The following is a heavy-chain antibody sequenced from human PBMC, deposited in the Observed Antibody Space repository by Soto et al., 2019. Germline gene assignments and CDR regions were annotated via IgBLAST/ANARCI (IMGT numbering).Heavy chain of an antibody. D-gene: IGHD6-13*01. CDR1: GFTFSSYA. V-gene: IGHV3-30-3*01. CDR3: ARDYGSSWYRASYYGMDV. Sequence: GGSLRLSCAASGFTFSSYAMHWVRQAPGKGLEWVAVISYDGSNKYYADSVKGRFTISRDNSKNTLYLQMNSLRAEDTAVYYCARDYGSSWYRASYYGMDVWGQGTTVTVSS. CDR2: ISYDGSNK. J-gene: IGHJ6*02.